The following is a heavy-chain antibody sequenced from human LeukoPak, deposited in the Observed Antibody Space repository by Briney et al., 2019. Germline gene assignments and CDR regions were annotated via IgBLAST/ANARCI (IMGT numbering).Heavy chain of an antibody. Sequence: SETLSLTCTVSGGSISSSSHYWGWIRQPPGKGLEWIGSIHYSGSTYYNPSLKSRVTISVDTSKNQFSLKLSSVTAADTAVYYCARLLWGTIFGGYYMDVWGKGTTVTVSS. CDR3: ARLLWGTIFGGYYMDV. V-gene: IGHV4-39*01. CDR1: GGSISSSSHY. CDR2: IHYSGST. D-gene: IGHD3-3*01. J-gene: IGHJ6*03.